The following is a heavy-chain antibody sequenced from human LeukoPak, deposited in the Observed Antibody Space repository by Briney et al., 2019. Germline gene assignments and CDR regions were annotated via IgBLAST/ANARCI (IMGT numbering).Heavy chain of an antibody. V-gene: IGHV3-11*04. CDR3: ARETRWDFDY. CDR2: ISSDGNSK. J-gene: IGHJ4*02. CDR1: GFSFSGYF. Sequence: GGSLRLSCAASGFSFSGYFMTWVRQAPGKGLEWIAFISSDGNSKYYADSVRGRFTISRDNAKSSLYLQMNSLRAEDTAVYYCARETRWDFDYWGQGALVSVSS. D-gene: IGHD5-24*01.